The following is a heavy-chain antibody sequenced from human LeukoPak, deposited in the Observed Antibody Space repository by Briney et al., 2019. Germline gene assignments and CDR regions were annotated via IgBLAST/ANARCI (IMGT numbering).Heavy chain of an antibody. V-gene: IGHV3-48*01. Sequence: RSGGSLRLSCAASGFTSSSYSMNWVRQAPGKGLEWVSYISSSSSTIYYADSVKGRFTISRDNAKNSLYLQMNSLRAEDTAVYYCNTVTPFDYWGQRTLVTVSS. D-gene: IGHD4-17*01. CDR2: ISSSSSTI. J-gene: IGHJ4*02. CDR1: GFTSSSYS. CDR3: NTVTPFDY.